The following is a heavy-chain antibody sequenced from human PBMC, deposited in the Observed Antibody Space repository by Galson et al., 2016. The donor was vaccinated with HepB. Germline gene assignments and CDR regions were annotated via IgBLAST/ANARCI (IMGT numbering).Heavy chain of an antibody. Sequence: ETLSLTCTVSGGSISSRSYYWGWIRQPPGRGLEWIATVFYSASPYYSPSLKSRITISVDTSKNPFSLKLSSVTAADTAVYYCAVVPANMNGHWGQGTLVTVSS. D-gene: IGHD2-2*01. CDR1: GGSISSRSYY. J-gene: IGHJ4*02. CDR2: VFYSASP. CDR3: AVVPANMNGH. V-gene: IGHV4-39*01.